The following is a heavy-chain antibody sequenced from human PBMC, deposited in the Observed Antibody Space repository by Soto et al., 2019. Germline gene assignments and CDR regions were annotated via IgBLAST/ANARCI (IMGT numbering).Heavy chain of an antibody. CDR3: AKDSNKYSSSLRCRDFDY. Sequence: GSIEISRASSGETFYSSVMAWARRNKGKGLEWVAGISGGGSNTFYADSVKGRFTISRDNSKNTLLLQMNSLGAEDTAVYYCAKDSNKYSSSLRCRDFDYWVQR. CDR2: ISGGGSNT. J-gene: IGHJ4*02. V-gene: IGHV3-23*01. D-gene: IGHD4-4*01. CDR1: GETFYSSV.